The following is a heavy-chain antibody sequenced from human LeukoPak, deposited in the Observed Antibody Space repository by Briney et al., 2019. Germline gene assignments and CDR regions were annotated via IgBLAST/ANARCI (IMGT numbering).Heavy chain of an antibody. V-gene: IGHV5-51*01. D-gene: IGHD2-2*01. CDR3: ARHSGRRGSTSFYYMDV. Sequence: GESLKISCKGSGYSFTSYWIGWVRQMPGKGLEWMGIIYPGDSDTRYSPSFQGQVTISADKSISTAYLQWSSLKASDTAMYYCARHSGRRGSTSFYYMDVWGKGTTVTVSS. CDR1: GYSFTSYW. CDR2: IYPGDSDT. J-gene: IGHJ6*03.